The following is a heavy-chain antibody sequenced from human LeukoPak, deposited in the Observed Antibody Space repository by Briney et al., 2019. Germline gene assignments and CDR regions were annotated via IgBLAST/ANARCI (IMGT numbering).Heavy chain of an antibody. Sequence: PSETLSLTCTVSGGSISSSSYYWGWIRQPPGKGLEWNGSIYYSGSTYYNPSLKSRVTISVDTSKNQFSLKLSSVTAADTAVYYCARAPSDIVVVPAAIPYFDYWGQGTLVTVSS. J-gene: IGHJ4*02. CDR2: IYYSGST. V-gene: IGHV4-39*07. CDR1: GGSISSSSYY. D-gene: IGHD2-2*02. CDR3: ARAPSDIVVVPAAIPYFDY.